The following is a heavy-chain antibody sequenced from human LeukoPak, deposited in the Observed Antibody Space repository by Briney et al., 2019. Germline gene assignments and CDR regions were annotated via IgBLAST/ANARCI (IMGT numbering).Heavy chain of an antibody. CDR3: ARFYANEWELPH. CDR2: ISYDGSNK. V-gene: IGHV3-30*04. J-gene: IGHJ4*02. Sequence: PGRSLRLSCAASGLPFSRYATHWVRQAPGKGLEWVAVISYDGSNKYYADSVKGRFTISRDNAKNTLYLQMNSLRAEDTAVYYCARFYANEWELPHWGQGTLVTVSS. D-gene: IGHD1-26*01. CDR1: GLPFSRYA.